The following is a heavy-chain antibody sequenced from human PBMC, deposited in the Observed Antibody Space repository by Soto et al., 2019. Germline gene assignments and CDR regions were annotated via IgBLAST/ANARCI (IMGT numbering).Heavy chain of an antibody. D-gene: IGHD3-10*02. Sequence: QVQLVQSGAEVREPGSSVKVSCKASGDTFSTDVISWVRQAPGQGLEWMGGIIPVFGTANYAQKVQGRVTIPADDPTNTPYMDLHLLISEDTAVFYCASGYIYVRSYYYSYGIDLWGHGPPVTLSS. J-gene: IGHJ6*02. CDR1: GDTFSTDV. V-gene: IGHV1-69*12. CDR3: ASGYIYVRSYYYSYGIDL. CDR2: IIPVFGTA.